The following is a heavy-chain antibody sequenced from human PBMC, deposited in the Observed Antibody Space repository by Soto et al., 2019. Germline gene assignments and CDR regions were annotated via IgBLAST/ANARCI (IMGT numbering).Heavy chain of an antibody. Sequence: EVQLVESGGGLVQPGGSLRLSCAASGFTFSSYSMNWVRQAPGKGLEWVSYISSSSSTIYYADSVKGRFTISRDNAKNSLYLQMNSLRAEDTAVYYCARVIDTGDDFWSGYYLGGDYYYYMDVWGKGTTVTVSS. D-gene: IGHD3-3*01. V-gene: IGHV3-48*01. CDR3: ARVIDTGDDFWSGYYLGGDYYYYMDV. CDR1: GFTFSSYS. J-gene: IGHJ6*03. CDR2: ISSSSSTI.